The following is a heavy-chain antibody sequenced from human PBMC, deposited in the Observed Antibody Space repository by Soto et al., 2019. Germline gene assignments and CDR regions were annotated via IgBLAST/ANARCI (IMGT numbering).Heavy chain of an antibody. CDR2: ISSGSNYI. V-gene: IGHV3-21*01. J-gene: IGHJ6*03. CDR1: GFPFSRNS. CDR3: ARDPYYYGSGNYYNENQYYYYMDV. D-gene: IGHD3-10*01. Sequence: GGSLRLSCAASGFPFSRNSMNWVRQAPGKGLEWVSTISSGSNYIYYADSVRGRFTISRDNAKNSLFLQMNSLRAEDTAVYYCARDPYYYGSGNYYNENQYYYYMDVWGKGTTVTVSS.